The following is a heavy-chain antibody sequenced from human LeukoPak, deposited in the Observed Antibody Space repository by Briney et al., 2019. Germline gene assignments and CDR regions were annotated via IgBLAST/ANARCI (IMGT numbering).Heavy chain of an antibody. CDR1: GYTFTSYY. Sequence: ASVKVSCEASGYTFTSYYMHWVRQAPGQGLEWMGIINPSGGSTSYAQKFQGRVTMTRDTSTSTVYMELSSLRSEDTAVYYCAREDRRYCSSTSCPNDYWGQGTLVTVSS. D-gene: IGHD2-2*01. V-gene: IGHV1-46*01. CDR2: INPSGGST. J-gene: IGHJ4*02. CDR3: AREDRRYCSSTSCPNDY.